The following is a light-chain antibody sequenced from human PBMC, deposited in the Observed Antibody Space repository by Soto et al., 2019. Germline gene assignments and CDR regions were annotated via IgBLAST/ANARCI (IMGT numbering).Light chain of an antibody. V-gene: IGLV2-14*01. CDR3: SSYTTTGTQV. CDR1: SSDVGGYNY. J-gene: IGLJ1*01. Sequence: QSVLTQPASVSGSPGQSITISCTGVSSDVGGYNYVSWYQHHPGKAPKLIIYDVSNRPSGVSNRFSGSKSGNTASLTIAGLQAEDEAECYCSSYTTTGTQVFGTGTKLTVL. CDR2: DVS.